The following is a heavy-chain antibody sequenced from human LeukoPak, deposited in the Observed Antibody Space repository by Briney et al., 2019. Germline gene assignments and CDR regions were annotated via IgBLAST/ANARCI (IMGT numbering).Heavy chain of an antibody. D-gene: IGHD3-10*01. CDR3: ARGTYYYGSGSPALDY. CDR1: GGSISSYY. J-gene: IGHJ4*02. V-gene: IGHV4-59*01. CDR2: IYYSGST. Sequence: SETLSLTCTVSGGSISSYYWSWIRQPPGKGLEWIGYIYYSGSTNYNPSLKSRVTISVDTSKNQFSLKLSSVTAADTAVYYCARGTYYYGSGSPALDYRGQGTLVTVSS.